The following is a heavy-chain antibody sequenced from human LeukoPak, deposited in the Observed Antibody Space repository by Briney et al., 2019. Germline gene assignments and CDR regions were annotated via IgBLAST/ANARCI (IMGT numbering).Heavy chain of an antibody. CDR3: AKLVYDTVDY. V-gene: IGHV3-30*02. J-gene: IGHJ4*02. Sequence: GGSLRLSCAASGFTFSSYGMHWVRQAPGKGLEWVALIRYDGNDKFYADSVKGRFAISRDNSKNTLYLQMNSLRPEDTAVNYCAKLVYDTVDYWGQGTLVTVSS. CDR1: GFTFSSYG. D-gene: IGHD2-8*01. CDR2: IRYDGNDK.